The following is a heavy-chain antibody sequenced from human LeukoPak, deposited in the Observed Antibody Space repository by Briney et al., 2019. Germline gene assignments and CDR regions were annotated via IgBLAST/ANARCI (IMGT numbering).Heavy chain of an antibody. CDR3: AVQRTLWQQVLDH. CDR2: ISGSGGST. Sequence: PGGSLRLSCAASGFTFSSYSVNWVRQAPGKGLEWVSAISGSGGSTYYADSVKGRFTISRDNSKNTLYLQMNSLRAEDTAVYYCAVQRTLWQQVLDHWGQGVLVTVSS. D-gene: IGHD6-13*01. J-gene: IGHJ4*02. CDR1: GFTFSSYS. V-gene: IGHV3-23*01.